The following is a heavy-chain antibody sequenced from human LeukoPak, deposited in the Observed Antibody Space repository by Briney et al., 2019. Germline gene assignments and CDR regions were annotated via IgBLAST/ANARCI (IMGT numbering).Heavy chain of an antibody. CDR2: ISSSGSTI. CDR3: ARDTGTTPYNWFDP. CDR1: GFTFSDYY. J-gene: IGHJ5*02. V-gene: IGHV3-11*04. Sequence: GGSLRLSCAASGFTFSDYYMSWIRQAPGKGLEWVSYISSSGSTIYYADSVKGRFTISRDNAKNSLYLQMNSLRAEDTAVYYCARDTGTTPYNWFDPWGQGTLVTVSS. D-gene: IGHD1-7*01.